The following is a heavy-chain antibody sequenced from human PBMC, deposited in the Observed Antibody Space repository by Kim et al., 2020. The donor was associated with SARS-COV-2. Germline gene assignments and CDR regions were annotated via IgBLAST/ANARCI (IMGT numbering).Heavy chain of an antibody. J-gene: IGHJ3*02. V-gene: IGHV3-30*18. CDR3: SKDHSRAAAYGAFDI. D-gene: IGHD6-13*01. Sequence: GGSLRLSCAASGFTFSTYGMHWVRQAPGKGLEWVALISNDGSNKYYVDSVKGRFIISRDSSKNTLYLQMNSLRPEDTAGYYCSKDHSRAAAYGAFDIWG. CDR2: ISNDGSNK. CDR1: GFTFSTYG.